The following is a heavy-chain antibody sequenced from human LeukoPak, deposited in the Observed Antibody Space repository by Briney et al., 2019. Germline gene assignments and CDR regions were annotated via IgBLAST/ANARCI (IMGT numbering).Heavy chain of an antibody. D-gene: IGHD6-13*01. CDR2: IYTSGST. V-gene: IGHV4-4*09. CDR1: GGSISSYY. CDR3: ARHARAAAAPDY. Sequence: SETLSLTCTVSGGSISSYYWSWLRQPPGKGLEWIGYIYTSGSTNYNPSLKSRVTISVDTSKNQFSLKLSSVTAADTAVYYCARHARAAAAPDYWGQGTLVTVSS. J-gene: IGHJ4*02.